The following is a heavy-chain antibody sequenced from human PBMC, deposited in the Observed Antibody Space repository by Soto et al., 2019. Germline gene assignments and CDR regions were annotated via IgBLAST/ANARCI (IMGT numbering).Heavy chain of an antibody. CDR1: GFTFNIYA. Sequence: EVQLLESGGDLILPGGSLRLSCAASGFTFNIYAMTWVGQAPGKGLEWVSAISRYGDFTYYADSVEGRFTISRDNSKNTLYLQMNSLRAEDTAVYYCAKDRYLDHDSRGYLFDNWGQGTLVTVSS. V-gene: IGHV3-23*01. CDR2: ISRYGDFT. CDR3: AKDRYLDHDSRGYLFDN. J-gene: IGHJ4*02. D-gene: IGHD3-22*01.